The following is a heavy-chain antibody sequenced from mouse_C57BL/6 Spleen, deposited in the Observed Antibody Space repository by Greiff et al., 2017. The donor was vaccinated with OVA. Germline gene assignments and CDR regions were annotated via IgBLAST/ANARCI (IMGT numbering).Heavy chain of an antibody. Sequence: VQLQQSGPELVKPGASVKISCKASGYSFTGYYMNWVKQSPEKSLEWIGEINPSTGGTTYNQKFKAKATLTVDKSYSTAYRQLKSLTSEDSAVYYCAGGNYVGAWFAYWGQGTLVTVSA. V-gene: IGHV1-42*01. D-gene: IGHD2-1*01. CDR1: GYSFTGYY. CDR2: INPSTGGT. CDR3: AGGNYVGAWFAY. J-gene: IGHJ3*01.